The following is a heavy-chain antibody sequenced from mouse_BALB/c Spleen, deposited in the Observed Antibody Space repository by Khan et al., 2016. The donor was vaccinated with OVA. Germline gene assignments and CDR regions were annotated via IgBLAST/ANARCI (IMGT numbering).Heavy chain of an antibody. CDR2: INPHIGET. J-gene: IGHJ2*01. CDR3: ARNYRSDVDY. V-gene: IGHV1-20*02. Sequence: VQLQQSGPELVKPGASVKISCKASGYSFTGYFMNWVMQSHGKSLEWIGRINPHIGETLYNQKFKGKATLTVDESSSTVHMELRSLASEDSAVYYCARNYRSDVDYWGQGTTLTVSS. CDR1: GYSFTGYF. D-gene: IGHD1-1*01.